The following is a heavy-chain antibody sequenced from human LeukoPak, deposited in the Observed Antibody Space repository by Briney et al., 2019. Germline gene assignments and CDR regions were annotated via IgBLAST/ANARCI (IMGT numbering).Heavy chain of an antibody. J-gene: IGHJ6*02. Sequence: PGGSLRLSCAASGFTFSSYAMHWVRQAPGKGLEHVSAISSNGGITYYANSVEGRFTISRDNSKNTLYLQMGSLRAEDMAVYYCARDQLVLSYYYGMDVWGQGTTVTVSS. D-gene: IGHD6-13*01. CDR1: GFTFSSYA. V-gene: IGHV3-64*01. CDR2: ISSNGGIT. CDR3: ARDQLVLSYYYGMDV.